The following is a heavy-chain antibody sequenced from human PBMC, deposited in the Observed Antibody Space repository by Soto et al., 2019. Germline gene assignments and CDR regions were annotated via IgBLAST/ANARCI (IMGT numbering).Heavy chain of an antibody. V-gene: IGHV3-66*01. CDR1: GFTVSSNY. J-gene: IGHJ6*02. Sequence: LRLSCAASGFTVSSNYMSWVRQAPGKGLGWVSVIYSGGSTYYADSVKGRFTISRDNSKNTLYLQMNSLRAEDTAVYYCARDAYYDFWSGSGLYYYVMDVRGQGATVTGSS. CDR2: IYSGGST. CDR3: ARDAYYDFWSGSGLYYYVMDV. D-gene: IGHD3-3*01.